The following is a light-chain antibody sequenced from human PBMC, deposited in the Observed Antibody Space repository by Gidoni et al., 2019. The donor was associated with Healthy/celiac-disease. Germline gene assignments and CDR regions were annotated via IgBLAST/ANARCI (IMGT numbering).Light chain of an antibody. CDR2: KAS. Sequence: DIQMTQSPSTLSASVGDRVTITCRASQSISSWLAWYQQKPGTAPKLLIYKASSLESGVPSRFSGSGSGTEFTLTISSLQPDDFATYYCQQYNSYSPTFGQXTKLEIK. J-gene: IGKJ2*01. CDR3: QQYNSYSPT. CDR1: QSISSW. V-gene: IGKV1-5*03.